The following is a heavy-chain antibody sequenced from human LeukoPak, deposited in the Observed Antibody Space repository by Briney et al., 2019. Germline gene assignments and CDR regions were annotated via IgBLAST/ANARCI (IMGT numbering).Heavy chain of an antibody. CDR2: IYYSGST. Sequence: SETLCLTCTVSGGSISSSDYCWGWIRQPPGKGLEYIASIYYSGSTYYNPSLKSRVTMSVDTSKNQFSLKLSSVTAADTAVYYCARHEYSSNWRRAYLDYWGQGSLVTVSS. V-gene: IGHV4-39*01. CDR3: ARHEYSSNWRRAYLDY. D-gene: IGHD6-13*01. CDR1: GGSISSSDYC. J-gene: IGHJ4*02.